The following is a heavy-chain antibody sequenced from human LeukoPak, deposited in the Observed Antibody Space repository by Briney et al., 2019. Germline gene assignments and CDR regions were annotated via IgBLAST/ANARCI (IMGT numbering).Heavy chain of an antibody. CDR1: GFIFSGYW. J-gene: IGHJ4*02. V-gene: IGHV3-7*03. CDR3: AMRGSTDS. Sequence: GGSLRLSCAASGFIFSGYWMTWVRQAPGKGLEWVANIKEEGSEKYYADFVKGRFIISRDNAKNALDLQMSSLRAEDTAVYYCAMRGSTDSWGQGTLVTVSS. D-gene: IGHD2/OR15-2a*01. CDR2: IKEEGSEK.